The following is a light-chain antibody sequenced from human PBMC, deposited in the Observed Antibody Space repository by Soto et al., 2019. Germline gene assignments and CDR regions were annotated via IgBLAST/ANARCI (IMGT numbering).Light chain of an antibody. J-gene: IGLJ2*01. CDR3: CSYAASNTLI. CDR1: SSNVRSYDL. V-gene: IGLV2-23*02. Sequence: QSVLTQPASVSGSPGQSITISCTGTSSNVRSYDLVSWYQQHPGKAPKLLIYEVTKRPSGVSNRFSGSKSGNTASLTISGLQAEDEADYACCSYAASNTLIFGGGTKLTVL. CDR2: EVT.